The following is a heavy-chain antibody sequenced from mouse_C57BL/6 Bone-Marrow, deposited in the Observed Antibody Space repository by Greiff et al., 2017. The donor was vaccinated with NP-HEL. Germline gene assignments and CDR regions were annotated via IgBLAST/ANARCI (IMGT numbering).Heavy chain of an antibody. CDR2: IDPSDSYT. CDR3: ARWDYDAMDY. J-gene: IGHJ4*01. CDR1: GYTFTSYW. V-gene: IGHV1-69*01. Sequence: QVQLKQPGAELVMPGASVKLSCKASGYTFTSYWMHWVKQRPGQGLEWIGEIDPSDSYTNYNQKFKGKSTLTVDKSSSTAYMQLSSLTSEDSAVYYCARWDYDAMDYWGQGTSVTVSS.